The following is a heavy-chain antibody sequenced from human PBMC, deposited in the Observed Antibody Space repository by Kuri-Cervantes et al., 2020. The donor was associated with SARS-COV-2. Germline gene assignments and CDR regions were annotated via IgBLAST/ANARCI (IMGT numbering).Heavy chain of an antibody. CDR2: IYYSGST. Sequence: ESLKISCSVSGASISTSGNNYWTWIRQSTGKGLEWIGRIYYSGSTKYNPSLKSRVTISIDTSKNQFSLKLSSVTAADTAVYYCVKGGARITNSGVVIANWFDPWGQGTLVTVSS. CDR3: VKGGARITNSGVVIANWFDP. CDR1: GASISTSGNNY. J-gene: IGHJ5*02. D-gene: IGHD3-3*01. V-gene: IGHV4-61*10.